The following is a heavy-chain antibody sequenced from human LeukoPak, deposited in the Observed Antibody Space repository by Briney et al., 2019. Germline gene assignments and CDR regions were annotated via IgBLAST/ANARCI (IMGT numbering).Heavy chain of an antibody. Sequence: GGSLRLSCAASGFIFSNYWMHWVRQAPRKGLVWVSRINSDGSITSYADSVKGRFTISRDNAKNTVYLEMNNLRAEDTAVYYCAAVVAATPYWGQGTLVTVSS. CDR2: INSDGSIT. V-gene: IGHV3-74*01. J-gene: IGHJ4*02. D-gene: IGHD5-12*01. CDR3: AAVVAATPY. CDR1: GFIFSNYW.